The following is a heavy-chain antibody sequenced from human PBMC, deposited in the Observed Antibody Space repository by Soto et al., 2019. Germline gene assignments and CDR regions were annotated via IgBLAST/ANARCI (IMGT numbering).Heavy chain of an antibody. J-gene: IGHJ5*02. CDR1: GYTFTSYG. CDR3: ARVFEQWLVFFSGSGPNWFDP. CDR2: ISAYNGNT. D-gene: IGHD6-19*01. Sequence: QVQLVQSGAEVKKPGASVKVSCKASGYTFTSYGISWVRQAPGQGLEWMGWISAYNGNTNYAQKLQGRVTMTTDTSTSTAYMELRSLRSDDTAVYYCARVFEQWLVFFSGSGPNWFDPWGQGTLVTVSS. V-gene: IGHV1-18*01.